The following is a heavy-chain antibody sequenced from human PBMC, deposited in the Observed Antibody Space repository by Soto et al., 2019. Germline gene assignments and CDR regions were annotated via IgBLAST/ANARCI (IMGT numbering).Heavy chain of an antibody. V-gene: IGHV3-7*01. D-gene: IGHD3-10*01. CDR2: IKQDGSEK. J-gene: IGHJ4*02. Sequence: EVQLVESGGGLVQPGGSLRLSCASSGFTFSSYWMSWVRQAPGKGLEGVANIKQDGSEKYYVDSVKGRFTISRDNAKNSLYLQMNSLRAEDTAVYYCAREGLWFGELFPYFDYWGQGTLVTVSS. CDR1: GFTFSSYW. CDR3: AREGLWFGELFPYFDY.